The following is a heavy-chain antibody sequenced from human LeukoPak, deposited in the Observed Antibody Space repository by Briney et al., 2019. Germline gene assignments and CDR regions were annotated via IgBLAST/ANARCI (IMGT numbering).Heavy chain of an antibody. CDR3: AKGSGRPNWFDP. CDR2: ISGSSGGTT. V-gene: IGHV3-23*01. CDR1: GFTLNNYD. Sequence: GGSLRLSCADSGFTLNNYDMSWVRQAPGKGREWVSAISGSSGGTTYYAGSVKGRFTISRDNSKNTLYLQMNSLRAEDTAVYYCAKGSGRPNWFDPWGQGTLVTVSS. D-gene: IGHD3-10*01. J-gene: IGHJ5*02.